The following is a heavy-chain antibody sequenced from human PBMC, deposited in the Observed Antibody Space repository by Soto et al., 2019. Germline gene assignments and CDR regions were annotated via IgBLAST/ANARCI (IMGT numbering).Heavy chain of an antibody. CDR1: GYTFTSNG. D-gene: IGHD6-13*01. CDR2: ISAYNGNT. J-gene: IGHJ6*02. CDR3: ARESPTGYSSSWYYYYGMDV. Sequence: ASVKVSCKASGYTFTSNGISWVRQAPGQGLEWMGWISAYNGNTNYAQKLQGRVTMTTDTSTSTAYMELRSLRSDDTAVYYCARESPTGYSSSWYYYYGMDVWGQGTTVTVSS. V-gene: IGHV1-18*01.